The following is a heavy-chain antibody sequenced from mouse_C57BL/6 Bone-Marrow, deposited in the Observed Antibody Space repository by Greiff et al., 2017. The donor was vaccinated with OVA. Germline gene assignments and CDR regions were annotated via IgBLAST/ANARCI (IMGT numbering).Heavy chain of an antibody. CDR1: GFTFSSYG. CDR3: ARLNPSLYYGAMDY. V-gene: IGHV5-6*01. Sequence: EVHLVESGGDLVKPGGSLKLSCAASGFTFSSYGMSWVRQTPDKRLEWVATISSGGSYTYYPDSVKGRFTISRDNAKNTLYLQMSSLKSEDTAMYYCARLNPSLYYGAMDYWGQGTSVTVSS. CDR2: ISSGGSYT. J-gene: IGHJ4*01. D-gene: IGHD2-1*01.